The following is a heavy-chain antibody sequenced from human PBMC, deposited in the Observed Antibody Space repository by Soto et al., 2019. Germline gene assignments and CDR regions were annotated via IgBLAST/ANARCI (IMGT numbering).Heavy chain of an antibody. CDR3: AIPSGLTVTGPDY. CDR2: IGGNGADT. D-gene: IGHD6-19*01. Sequence: EVQLLESGGGLVQPGGSLRLSCAASGFIFRNYAMSWVRQAPGKGLEWVSAIGGNGADTYYADSVKGRFTISRDNSKNTLYLQMNSLRAEDPAVYFCAIPSGLTVTGPDYWGQGTLVTVSS. CDR1: GFIFRNYA. J-gene: IGHJ4*02. V-gene: IGHV3-23*01.